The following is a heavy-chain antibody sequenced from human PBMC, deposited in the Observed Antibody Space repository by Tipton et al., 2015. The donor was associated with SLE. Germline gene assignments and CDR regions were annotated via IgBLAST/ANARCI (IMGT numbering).Heavy chain of an antibody. CDR3: ARDPQYFDY. J-gene: IGHJ4*02. CDR2: ISSSGSTI. Sequence: SLRLSCAASGFTFSSYDMHWVRQAPGKGLEWVLYISSSGSTIYYADSVKGRFTISRDNAKNSLYLQMNSLRAEDTAVYYCARDPQYFDYWGQGTLVTVSS. CDR1: GFTFSSYD. V-gene: IGHV3-48*03.